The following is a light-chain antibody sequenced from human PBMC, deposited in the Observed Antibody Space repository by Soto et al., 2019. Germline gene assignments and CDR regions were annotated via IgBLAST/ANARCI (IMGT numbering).Light chain of an antibody. V-gene: IGKV1-17*01. Sequence: DIQMTQSPSSLSASVGDRVTITCRASQGIGNDLGWYQQKPGKAPKRLIFAASILQSGVSSRFSGSGSGTEFTLTISSLQPEDFATYYCLQHNTYPRAFGQGTKVEI. CDR2: AAS. CDR3: LQHNTYPRA. CDR1: QGIGND. J-gene: IGKJ1*01.